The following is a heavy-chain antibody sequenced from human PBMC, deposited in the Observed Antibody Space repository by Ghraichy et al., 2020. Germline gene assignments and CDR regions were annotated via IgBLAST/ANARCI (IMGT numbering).Heavy chain of an antibody. J-gene: IGHJ6*02. Sequence: GGSLRLSCAASGFTFSSYWMSWVRQAPGKGLEWVANIKQDGSEKYYVDSVKGRFTISRDNAKNSLYLQMNSLRAEDTAVYYCARLPYIFHYGMDVWGQGTTVTVSS. V-gene: IGHV3-7*01. D-gene: IGHD5-18*01. CDR3: ARLPYIFHYGMDV. CDR2: IKQDGSEK. CDR1: GFTFSSYW.